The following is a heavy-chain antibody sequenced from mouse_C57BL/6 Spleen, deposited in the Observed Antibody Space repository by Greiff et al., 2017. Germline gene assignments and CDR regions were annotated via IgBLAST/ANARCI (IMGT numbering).Heavy chain of an antibody. D-gene: IGHD2-12*01. J-gene: IGHJ2*01. Sequence: VQLQESGAELVKPGASVKISCKASGYAFSSYWMNWVKQRPGKGLEWIGQIYPGDGDTTYNGKFKGKAPLTADNSSSTAYMQLSSLTSADSAVYFCASWCYYYFDYWGQGTTLTVSS. V-gene: IGHV1-80*01. CDR2: IYPGDGDT. CDR1: GYAFSSYW. CDR3: ASWCYYYFDY.